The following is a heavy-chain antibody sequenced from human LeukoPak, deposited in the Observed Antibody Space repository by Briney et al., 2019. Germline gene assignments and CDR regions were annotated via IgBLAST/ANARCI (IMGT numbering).Heavy chain of an antibody. CDR2: INSDGSNT. V-gene: IGHV3-74*01. J-gene: IGHJ6*04. CDR1: GFNFRMYW. Sequence: PGGPLRLSCAASGFNFRMYWMHWVRQAPGKGLVCVSRINSDGSNTTYADSVKGRFTVSRDNAMNTLYLQMHSLRAEDTALYFCARGYGADVWGKGTMVTVSS. CDR3: ARGYGADV.